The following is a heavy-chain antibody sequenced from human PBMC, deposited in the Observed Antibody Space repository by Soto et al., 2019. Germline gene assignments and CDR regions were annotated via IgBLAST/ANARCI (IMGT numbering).Heavy chain of an antibody. V-gene: IGHV3-30-3*01. J-gene: IGHJ4*02. CDR2: ISYDGSNK. CDR3: VRGHDEQWLLLSY. Sequence: QVQLVESGGGAVQPGRSLRLSCAASGFTFSRIAMHWVRQAPGKGLEWVAVISYDGSNKYYADSVKGRFTISRDNSKNSPYMQMKSRGDEDSAEYWCVRGHDEQWLLLSYWGQGSLVTVSS. D-gene: IGHD6-19*01. CDR1: GFTFSRIA.